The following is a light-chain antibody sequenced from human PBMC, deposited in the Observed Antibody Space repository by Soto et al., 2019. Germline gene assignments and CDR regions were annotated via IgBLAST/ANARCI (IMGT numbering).Light chain of an antibody. Sequence: QSALTQPASVSGSPGQSINISSTGTSSDIGSYNLVSWYQQHPGKAPKLMIYEGSKRPSGVSNRFSGSKSGNTASLTISGLQADDEADYYCCSYAGSRTFYVFGTGTKLTVL. CDR1: SSDIGSYNL. CDR3: CSYAGSRTFYV. V-gene: IGLV2-23*01. J-gene: IGLJ1*01. CDR2: EGS.